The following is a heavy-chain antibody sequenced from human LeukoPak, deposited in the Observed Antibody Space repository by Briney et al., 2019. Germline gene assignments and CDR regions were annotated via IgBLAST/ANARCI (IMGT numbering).Heavy chain of an antibody. CDR2: IIPILGIA. J-gene: IGHJ4*02. D-gene: IGHD6-19*01. CDR3: ARDDSSGWPYYFDY. V-gene: IGHV1-69*04. CDR1: GGTFSSYA. Sequence: PGASVKVSCKASGGTFSSYAISWVRQAPGQGLEWMGRIIPILGIANYAQKFQGRVTITADKSTSTAYMELSNLRSEDTAVYYCARDDSSGWPYYFDYWGQGTLVTVSS.